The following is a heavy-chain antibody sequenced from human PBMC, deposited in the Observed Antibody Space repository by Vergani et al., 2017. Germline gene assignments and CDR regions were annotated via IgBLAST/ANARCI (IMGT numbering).Heavy chain of an antibody. CDR3: ARVLRTVTTRTGPYYYYYGMDV. V-gene: IGHV4-34*01. D-gene: IGHD4-17*01. CDR1: GGSFSGYY. J-gene: IGHJ6*02. CDR2: INHSGST. Sequence: QVQLQQWGAGLLKPSETLSLTCAVYGGSFSGYYWSWIRQPPGKGLEWFGEINHSGSTNYNPSLKSLFTISVDPSKTHFSLKLSSVTASDTAVYYCARVLRTVTTRTGPYYYYYGMDVWGQGTTVTVSS.